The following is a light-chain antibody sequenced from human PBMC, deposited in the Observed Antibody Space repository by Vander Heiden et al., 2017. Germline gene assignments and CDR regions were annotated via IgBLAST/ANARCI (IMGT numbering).Light chain of an antibody. CDR1: SSDVGGYNY. V-gene: IGLV2-14*01. Sequence: QSALPQASVSGSPGQSITISCTGTSSDVGGYNYVSWYQQHPGKAPKLMIYDVSNRPSGVSNRFSGSKSGNTASLTISGLQAEDEADYYCSSYTSSSSLYVFGTGTKVTVL. CDR2: DVS. CDR3: SSYTSSSSLYV. J-gene: IGLJ1*01.